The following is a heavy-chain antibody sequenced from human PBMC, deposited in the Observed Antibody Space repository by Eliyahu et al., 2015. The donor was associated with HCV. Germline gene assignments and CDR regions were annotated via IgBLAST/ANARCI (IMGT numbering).Heavy chain of an antibody. CDR2: VHPKSGGT. CDR3: ATQLSGNNFFDY. J-gene: IGHJ4*02. D-gene: IGHD1-26*01. CDR1: RSSFSGYY. V-gene: IGHV1-2*04. Sequence: QVQLVQSGAEVKEPGASLKVSCKASRSSFSGYYVHWVRQAPGQGLEWMGWVHPKSGGTNYAQKFQGWVTMTRETSVSTVYMELRRLRSDDTAVYYCATQLSGNNFFDYWGQGTLVTVSS.